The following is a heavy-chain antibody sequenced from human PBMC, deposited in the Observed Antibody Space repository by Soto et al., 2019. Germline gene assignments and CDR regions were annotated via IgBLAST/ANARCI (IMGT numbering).Heavy chain of an antibody. CDR3: ARHIHNQGFEYYFDS. Sequence: QLQLQESGPRPGKPSEALSLTCNASGCSITSSGSGWGRIRQSPGKGLEWIGTIDYSGNIYYIPSLKSRITISVDTSKNQISLKLSSVTAADTAVYYCARHIHNQGFEYYFDSWGQGTLVTVSS. V-gene: IGHV4-39*01. CDR2: IDYSGNI. CDR1: GCSITSSGSG. J-gene: IGHJ4*02. D-gene: IGHD1-1*01.